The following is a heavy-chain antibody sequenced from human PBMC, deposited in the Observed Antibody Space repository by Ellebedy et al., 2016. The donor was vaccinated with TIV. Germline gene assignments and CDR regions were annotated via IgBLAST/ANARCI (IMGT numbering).Heavy chain of an antibody. CDR2: ISYSGST. V-gene: IGHV4-59*01. Sequence: MPSETLSLTCTVSGGSISPYYWSWIRQPPGKGLEWIGYISYSGSTNYNTSLQSRVTISVDTSKNQFSLKLSSVTAADTAVYYCARARYDYGDYGTSYYGMDVWGQGTTVTVSS. D-gene: IGHD4-17*01. CDR1: GGSISPYY. J-gene: IGHJ6*02. CDR3: ARARYDYGDYGTSYYGMDV.